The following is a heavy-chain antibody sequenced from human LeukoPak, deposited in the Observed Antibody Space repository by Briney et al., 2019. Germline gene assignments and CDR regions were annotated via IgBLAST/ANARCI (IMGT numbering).Heavy chain of an antibody. V-gene: IGHV1-3*04. CDR1: GYTFANYA. Sequence: ASVKVSCKASGYTFANYAMHWVRQAPGQSLEWMGWINSANGNTKYSQKFQGRVTITRVTSASTAYMELSSLRSEDTAVYYCARDGRFIVADYYYGMDVWGQGTTVTVSS. J-gene: IGHJ6*02. CDR2: INSANGNT. CDR3: ARDGRFIVADYYYGMDV. D-gene: IGHD1-26*01.